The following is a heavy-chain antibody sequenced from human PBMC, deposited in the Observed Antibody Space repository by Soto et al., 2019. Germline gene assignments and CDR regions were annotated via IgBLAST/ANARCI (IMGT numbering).Heavy chain of an antibody. Sequence: SETLSLTCTVSGDSIRSSYWTWIRQAPGRGLEWIGDIYHTGTTNYNPSLKSRVSISVDTSKNQFSLRLRSVTAADTAIYFCAKISAGSTDETMFTVFDHWGQGTLVTVS. CDR3: AKISAGSTDETMFTVFDH. CDR2: IYHTGTT. V-gene: IGHV4-59*03. CDR1: GDSIRSSY. D-gene: IGHD6-13*01. J-gene: IGHJ4*02.